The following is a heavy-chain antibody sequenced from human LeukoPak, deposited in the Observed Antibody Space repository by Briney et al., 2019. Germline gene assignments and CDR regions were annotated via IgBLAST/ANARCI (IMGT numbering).Heavy chain of an antibody. Sequence: ASVKVSCKASGYTFTAYYVHWVRQAPGQGLEWIGWINPNTGDTNYAPKFQGRVTMTRDTSISTAYMELSRLRSDDTAVYYCAGDWAQDLWGQGTLVTVSS. D-gene: IGHD3-16*01. CDR3: AGDWAQDL. V-gene: IGHV1-2*02. CDR1: GYTFTAYY. J-gene: IGHJ4*02. CDR2: INPNTGDT.